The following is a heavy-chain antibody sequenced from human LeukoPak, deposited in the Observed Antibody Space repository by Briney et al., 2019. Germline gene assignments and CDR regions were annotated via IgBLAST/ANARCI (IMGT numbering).Heavy chain of an antibody. CDR1: GGTFSSYA. J-gene: IGHJ4*02. CDR2: IIPIFGTA. D-gene: IGHD1-7*01. Sequence: SVTVSCTASGGTFSSYAISWVRQAPGQGLEWMGGIIPIFGTANYAQKFQGRVTITADESTSTAYMELSSLRSEDTAVYYCAGLNWNYWGVGYYFDYWGQGTLVTVSS. V-gene: IGHV1-69*13. CDR3: AGLNWNYWGVGYYFDY.